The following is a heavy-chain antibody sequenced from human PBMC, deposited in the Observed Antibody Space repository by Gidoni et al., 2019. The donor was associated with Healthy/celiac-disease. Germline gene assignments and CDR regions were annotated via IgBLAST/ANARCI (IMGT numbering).Heavy chain of an antibody. D-gene: IGHD2-15*01. CDR3: AREGVPRDIVVVVAHDAFDI. CDR2: IIPIFGTA. Sequence: QVQLVQSGAEVKKPGSSVKVSCKAPGGTFSSYAISRVRQAPGQGLEWMGGIIPIFGTANYAQKYQGRVTITADESTSTAYMELSSLRSEDTAVYYCAREGVPRDIVVVVAHDAFDIWGQGTMVTVSA. CDR1: GGTFSSYA. V-gene: IGHV1-69*01. J-gene: IGHJ3*02.